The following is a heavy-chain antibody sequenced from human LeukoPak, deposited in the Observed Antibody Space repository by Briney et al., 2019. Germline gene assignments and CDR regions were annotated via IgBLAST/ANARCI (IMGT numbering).Heavy chain of an antibody. CDR3: ARSLAAAALYYYYGMDV. J-gene: IGHJ6*02. V-gene: IGHV3-66*01. CDR1: GFTVSSNY. D-gene: IGHD6-13*01. Sequence: QSGGSLRLSCAASGFTVSSNYMSWVRQAPGKGLEWVSVIYSGGSTYYADSEKGRFTISRDNSKNTLYLQMNSLRAEDTAVYYCARSLAAAALYYYYGMDVWAKGPRSPSP. CDR2: IYSGGST.